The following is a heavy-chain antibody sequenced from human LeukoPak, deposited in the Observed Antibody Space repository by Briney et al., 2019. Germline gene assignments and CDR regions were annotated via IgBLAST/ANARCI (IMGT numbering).Heavy chain of an antibody. CDR3: ARDYGDYGFDY. CDR2: IIPIFGTA. V-gene: IGHV1-69*05. J-gene: IGHJ4*02. D-gene: IGHD4-17*01. CDR1: GGTFSSYA. Sequence: GASVKVSCKASGGTFSSYAISWVRQAPGQGLEWMGGIIPIFGTANYAQKFQGRVTMTTDTSTSTAYMELRSLRSDDTAVYYCARDYGDYGFDYWGQGTLVTVSS.